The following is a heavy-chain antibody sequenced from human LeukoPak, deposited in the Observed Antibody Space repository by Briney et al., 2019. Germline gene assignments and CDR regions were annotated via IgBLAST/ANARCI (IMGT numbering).Heavy chain of an antibody. CDR3: SRDRGGGDIYFDH. J-gene: IGHJ4*02. Sequence: PGGSLRLSCAASGFTFSSYGMNWVRQAPGKGPEWISYISRSGATIYYADSVKGRFTISRDNAKNSLYLQMSSLGAEDTAIYYCSRDRGGGDIYFDHWGRGTLVTVSS. CDR1: GFTFSSYG. CDR2: ISRSGATI. V-gene: IGHV3-48*03. D-gene: IGHD2-21*02.